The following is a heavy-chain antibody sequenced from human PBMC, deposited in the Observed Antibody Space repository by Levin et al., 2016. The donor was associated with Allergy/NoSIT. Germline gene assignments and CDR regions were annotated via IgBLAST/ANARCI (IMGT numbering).Heavy chain of an antibody. CDR3: ARDRAYCGGDCRLGLGNYYYGMDV. Sequence: GESLKISCAASEFTFSSYAMSWVRQAPGKGLEWVSAISGSGGSTYYADSVKGRFTISRDNSKNTLYLQMNSLRAEDTAVYYCARDRAYCGGDCRLGLGNYYYGMDVWGRGTTVTVSS. D-gene: IGHD2-21*02. CDR2: ISGSGGST. J-gene: IGHJ6*02. CDR1: EFTFSSYA. V-gene: IGHV3-23*01.